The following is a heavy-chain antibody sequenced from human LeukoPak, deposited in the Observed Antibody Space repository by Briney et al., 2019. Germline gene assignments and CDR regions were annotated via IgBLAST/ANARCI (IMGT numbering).Heavy chain of an antibody. CDR2: ISYDGSNK. D-gene: IGHD4-11*01. J-gene: IGHJ6*02. CDR3: ARDLLVTTYYYYGMDV. Sequence: PGGSLRLSCAASGFTFSSYAMHWVRRAPGKGLEWVAVISYDGSNKYYADSVKGRFTISRDNSKNTLYLQMNSLRAEDTAVYYCARDLLVTTYYYYGMDVWGQGTTVTVSS. V-gene: IGHV3-30*04. CDR1: GFTFSSYA.